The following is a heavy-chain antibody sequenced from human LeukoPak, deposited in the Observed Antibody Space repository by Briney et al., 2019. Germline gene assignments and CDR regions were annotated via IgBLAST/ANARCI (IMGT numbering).Heavy chain of an antibody. J-gene: IGHJ5*02. Sequence: GGSLRLSCAASGCTFSSYAMHWVRQAPGKGLEWVAVISYDGSNKYYADSVKGRFTISRDNSKNTLYLQMNSLRAEDTAVYYCARGPPRGEWLLNWFDPWGQGTLVTVSS. D-gene: IGHD5-12*01. CDR2: ISYDGSNK. V-gene: IGHV3-30-3*01. CDR1: GCTFSSYA. CDR3: ARGPPRGEWLLNWFDP.